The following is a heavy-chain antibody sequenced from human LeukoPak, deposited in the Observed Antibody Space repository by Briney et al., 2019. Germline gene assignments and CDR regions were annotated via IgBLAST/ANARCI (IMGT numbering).Heavy chain of an antibody. V-gene: IGHV3-53*01. D-gene: IGHD3-10*01. CDR2: INSGGGT. CDR1: GFTVSNNY. Sequence: GGSLRLSCAASGFTVSNNYMSWLRRAAGKGLEWVSLINSGGGTYYADSVKGRFTISRDNSKNTLYLQMNSLRAEDTAVYYCARNSVELGAWGQGTLVTVSS. CDR3: ARNSVELGA. J-gene: IGHJ5*02.